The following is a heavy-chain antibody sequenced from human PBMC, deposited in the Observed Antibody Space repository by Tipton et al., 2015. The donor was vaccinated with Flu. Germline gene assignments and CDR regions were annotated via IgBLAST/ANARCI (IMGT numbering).Heavy chain of an antibody. CDR3: ARPRGYCSSTSCYPSGWFDP. CDR1: GGSFSGYY. Sequence: TLSLTCAVYGGSFSGYYWSWIRQPPGKELEWIGEINHSGSTNYNPSLKSRVTISVDTSKNQFSLKLSSVTAADTAVYYCARPRGYCSSTSCYPSGWFDPWGQGTLVTVSS. CDR2: INHSGST. J-gene: IGHJ5*02. D-gene: IGHD2-2*01. V-gene: IGHV4-34*01.